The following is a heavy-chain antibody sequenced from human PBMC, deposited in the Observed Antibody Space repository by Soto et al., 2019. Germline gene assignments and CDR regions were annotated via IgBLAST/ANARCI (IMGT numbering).Heavy chain of an antibody. J-gene: IGHJ6*02. Sequence: PGGSLRLSCAASGFTFSSYGMQWVRHAPGKGLEWVAVIWYDGSNKYYADSVKGRFTISRDNSKNTLYLQMNSLRAEDTAVYYCVRAKTTVTTTYGMDVWGQGTTVTVSS. CDR1: GFTFSSYG. CDR2: IWYDGSNK. D-gene: IGHD4-17*01. CDR3: VRAKTTVTTTYGMDV. V-gene: IGHV3-33*01.